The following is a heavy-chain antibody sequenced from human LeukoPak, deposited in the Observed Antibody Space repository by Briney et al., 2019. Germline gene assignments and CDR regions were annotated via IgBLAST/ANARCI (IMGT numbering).Heavy chain of an antibody. D-gene: IGHD2-2*01. CDR3: AKAALVVPAAMPDY. CDR2: ISGSGGGT. CDR1: GFTFSSYA. J-gene: IGHJ4*02. Sequence: GSLRLSCAASGFTFSSYAMSWVRQAPGKGLEWVSAISGSGGGTYYADSVKGRFTISRDNSKNTLYLQMNSLRAEDTAVYYCAKAALVVPAAMPDYWGQGTLVTVSS. V-gene: IGHV3-23*01.